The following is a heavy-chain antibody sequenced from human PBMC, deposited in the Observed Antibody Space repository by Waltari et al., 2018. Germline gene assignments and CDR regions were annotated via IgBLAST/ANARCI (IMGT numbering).Heavy chain of an antibody. CDR3: AKDAFGNTYMDH. Sequence: QLQLVESGGGVVQPGKSLRLSCAASGFSLSHYGMHWVRQAPGRGLEWVALVWVGGGDEYYADSVRGRFTISRDNSKNLLYLHMDSLRVDDTAVYYCAKDAFGNTYMDHWGQGTLVTVSS. J-gene: IGHJ4*02. D-gene: IGHD3-16*01. V-gene: IGHV3-30*18. CDR2: VWVGGGDE. CDR1: GFSLSHYG.